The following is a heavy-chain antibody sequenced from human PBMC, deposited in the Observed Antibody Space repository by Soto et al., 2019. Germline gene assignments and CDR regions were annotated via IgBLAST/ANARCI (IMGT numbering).Heavy chain of an antibody. D-gene: IGHD2-8*01. Sequence: ASVKISCKASGYAFSNNFMHWVRQAPAQGLEWMGVINPTTGLTSNAQKFQGRITMTSDTSSSTAYMELSSLRSEDTAVYYCARALRNGYFYGMDIWGQGTTVTVSS. V-gene: IGHV1-46*01. CDR3: ARALRNGYFYGMDI. CDR1: GYAFSNNF. J-gene: IGHJ6*02. CDR2: INPTTGLT.